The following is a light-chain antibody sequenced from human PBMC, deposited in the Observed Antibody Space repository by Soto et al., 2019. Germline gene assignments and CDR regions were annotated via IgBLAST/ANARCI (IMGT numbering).Light chain of an antibody. V-gene: IGKV3-20*01. CDR3: QQYGVSPTT. Sequence: IVLTQSPGTLSLSPGERATLFCRASQSVDSDFLAWYQHKPGQAPRLLISGAPSRSTASPDRFSGSGSGAAFTLTVSRLEPEDSAVSYCQQYGVSPTTFGQGTRLEMK. CDR1: QSVDSDF. J-gene: IGKJ5*01. CDR2: GAP.